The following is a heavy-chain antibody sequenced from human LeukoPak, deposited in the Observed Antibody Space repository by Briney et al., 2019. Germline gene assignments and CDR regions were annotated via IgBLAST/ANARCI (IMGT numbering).Heavy chain of an antibody. CDR2: IKQDGSEK. J-gene: IGHJ4*02. CDR1: GFTVSSNY. Sequence: GGSLRLSCAASGFTVSSNYMSWVRQAPGKGLEWVANIKQDGSEKYYVDSVKGRSTISRDNAKNSLYLQMNSLRAEDTAVYYCARDLGDWGQGTLVTVSS. V-gene: IGHV3-7*03. CDR3: ARDLGD.